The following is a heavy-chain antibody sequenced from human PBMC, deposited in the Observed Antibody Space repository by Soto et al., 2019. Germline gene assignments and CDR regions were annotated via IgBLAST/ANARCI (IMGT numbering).Heavy chain of an antibody. CDR1: GFTVSSNY. Sequence: GWSLRLSCAASGFTVSSNYMRWVRQAPGKGLEWVSVIYSGGSTYSADSVKGRFTISRDNSKNTLYLQMNSLRAEDTAVYYCARDRGGIGGYYHDAFDIWCQGTMVTVSS. J-gene: IGHJ3*02. CDR3: ARDRGGIGGYYHDAFDI. D-gene: IGHD3-22*01. V-gene: IGHV3-53*01. CDR2: IYSGGST.